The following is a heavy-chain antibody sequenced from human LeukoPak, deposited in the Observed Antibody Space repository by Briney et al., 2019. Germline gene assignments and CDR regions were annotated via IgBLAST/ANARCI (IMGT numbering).Heavy chain of an antibody. V-gene: IGHV3-15*01. CDR2: IRSETDGGTT. J-gene: IGHJ1*01. CDR3: TTAAFH. CDR1: GFTFSNAW. Sequence: GGSLRLSCAASGFTFSNAWMSWVRQAPGKGLEWVGHIRSETDGGTTDYAAPVKGRFTISRDDSKNTQYLQMNSLKTEETAVYYCTTAAFHWGQGTLVTVSS. D-gene: IGHD6-25*01.